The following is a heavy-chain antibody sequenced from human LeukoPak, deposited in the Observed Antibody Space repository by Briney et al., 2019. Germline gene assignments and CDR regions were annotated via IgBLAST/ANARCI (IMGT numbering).Heavy chain of an antibody. D-gene: IGHD5/OR15-5a*01. Sequence: GGSLRLSCAASGFTFSDYYMSWIRQAPGKGLEWVAYITSSGDDIYYADSVKGRFTISRDNAKSALFLRMSSLRVEDTATYYCASDIVSTSGDFWGQGTLVSVSS. CDR1: GFTFSDYY. CDR3: ASDIVSTSGDF. J-gene: IGHJ4*02. CDR2: ITSSGDDI. V-gene: IGHV3-11*01.